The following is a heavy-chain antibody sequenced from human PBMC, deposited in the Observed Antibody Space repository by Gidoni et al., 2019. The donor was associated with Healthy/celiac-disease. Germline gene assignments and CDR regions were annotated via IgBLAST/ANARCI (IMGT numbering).Heavy chain of an antibody. Sequence: EVQLVESGGGLVKPGGSLRLSCAASGFTFSNAWLSWVRQAPGKGLEWVGRIKSKTDGGTTDYAAPVKGRFTISRDDSKNTLYLQMNSLKTEDTAVYYCSRGIQTYYYDSSHPTDAFDIWGQGTMVTVSS. V-gene: IGHV3-15*01. CDR1: GFTFSNAW. CDR2: IKSKTDGGTT. J-gene: IGHJ3*02. D-gene: IGHD3-22*01. CDR3: SRGIQTYYYDSSHPTDAFDI.